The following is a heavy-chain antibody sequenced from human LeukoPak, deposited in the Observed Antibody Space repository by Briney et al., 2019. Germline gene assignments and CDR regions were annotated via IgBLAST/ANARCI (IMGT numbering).Heavy chain of an antibody. D-gene: IGHD2-15*01. CDR3: ARVPDRAILFWFDP. V-gene: IGHV4-34*01. CDR1: GGSFTGYY. J-gene: IGHJ5*02. Sequence: SETLSLTCAVYGGSFTGYYWSWIRQPPGKGLEWIGEINHSGSTNYNPPLKSRVTISVDTSKNQFSLKLSSVTAADTAVYYCARVPDRAILFWFDPWGQGTLVTVSS. CDR2: INHSGST.